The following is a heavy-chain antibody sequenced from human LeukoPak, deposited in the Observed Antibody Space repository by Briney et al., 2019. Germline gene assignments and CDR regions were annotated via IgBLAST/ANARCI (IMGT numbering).Heavy chain of an antibody. D-gene: IGHD6-19*01. CDR2: IYTSGST. Sequence: SQTLSLTCTVSGGSISSESYYWSWIRQPAGKGLEWIGRIYTSGSTNYNPSPKSRVTISVDTSKNQFSLKLSSVTAADTAVYYCARDMGGSGWYSLDYWGQGTLVTVSS. CDR3: ARDMGGSGWYSLDY. V-gene: IGHV4-61*02. CDR1: GGSISSESYY. J-gene: IGHJ4*02.